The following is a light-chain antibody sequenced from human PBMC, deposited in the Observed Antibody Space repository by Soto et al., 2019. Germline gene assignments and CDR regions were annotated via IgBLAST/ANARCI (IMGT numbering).Light chain of an antibody. CDR1: ISDVGSSNL. J-gene: IGLJ1*01. CDR2: EGN. Sequence: QSVLTQPASMSGSPGQSITISCAGSISDVGSSNLVSWYQQHPGKVPKLIIYEGNRRPSGVSSRFSGSNSGKTASLTISGLQAEDEADYYCCSYVGARRYVFVIGTKVTVL. V-gene: IGLV2-23*01. CDR3: CSYVGARRYV.